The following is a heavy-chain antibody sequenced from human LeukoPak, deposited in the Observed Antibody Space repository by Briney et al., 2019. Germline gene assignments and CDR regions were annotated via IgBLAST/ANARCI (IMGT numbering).Heavy chain of an antibody. CDR1: GGSFSGYY. V-gene: IGHV4-34*11. D-gene: IGHD3-22*01. CDR2: IFYSGST. J-gene: IGHJ4*02. CDR3: ARRYYDSGGYYSFDY. Sequence: SETLSLTCAVYGGSFSGYYWSWIRQPPGKGLEWIGYIFYSGSTNYNPSLKSRVTISVDTSRNQFSLSLSSVTAADTAVYYCARRYYDSGGYYSFDYWGQGTLVTVSS.